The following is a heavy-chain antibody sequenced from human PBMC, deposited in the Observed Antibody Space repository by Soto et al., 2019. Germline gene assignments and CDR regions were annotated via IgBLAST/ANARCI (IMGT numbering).Heavy chain of an antibody. CDR2: ISSSSSYI. CDR3: ARDFYDSSGPKPYVDY. Sequence: EVQLVESGGGLVKAGGSLRLSCAASGFTFSDYTMNWVRQAPGKGLEWVSSISSSSSYIYYADSVKGRFTISRDDAKNSVFLQMNSLRAEDTAVYYCARDFYDSSGPKPYVDYWGQGTLVTVSS. D-gene: IGHD3-22*01. J-gene: IGHJ4*02. CDR1: GFTFSDYT. V-gene: IGHV3-21*02.